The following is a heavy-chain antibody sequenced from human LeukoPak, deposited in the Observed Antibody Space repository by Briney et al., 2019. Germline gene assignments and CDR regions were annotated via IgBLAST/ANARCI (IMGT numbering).Heavy chain of an antibody. CDR2: IYYSGST. J-gene: IGHJ3*02. CDR1: GGSISSGGYY. Sequence: PSETLSLTCTVSGGSISSGGYYWSWIRQHPGKGLEWIGYIYYSGSTYYNPSLKSRVTISVDTSKNQFSLKLSSVTAADTAVYYCAREGTRNAFDIWGQGTMVTVSS. V-gene: IGHV4-31*03. CDR3: AREGTRNAFDI.